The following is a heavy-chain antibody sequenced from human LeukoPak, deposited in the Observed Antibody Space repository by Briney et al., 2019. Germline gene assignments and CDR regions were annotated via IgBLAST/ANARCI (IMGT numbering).Heavy chain of an antibody. CDR1: GFTFSSYS. V-gene: IGHV3-21*04. D-gene: IGHD4-23*01. Sequence: PGGSLRLSCAASGFTFSSYSMNWVRQAPGKGLEWVSSISSSSSYIYYADSVKGRFTISRDNSKNTLYLQMNSLRAEDTAVYYCAKKDQVVTRGNFDYWGQGTLVTVSS. CDR2: ISSSSSYI. CDR3: AKKDQVVTRGNFDY. J-gene: IGHJ4*02.